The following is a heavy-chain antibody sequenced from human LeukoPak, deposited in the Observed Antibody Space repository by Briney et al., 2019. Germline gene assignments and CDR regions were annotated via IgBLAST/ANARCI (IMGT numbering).Heavy chain of an antibody. Sequence: SETLSLTCAVYGGSFSGYYWSWIRQPPGKGLEWIGEINHSGSTNYKPSLKRRVTISVDTSKNQFSLKLSSVTAADTAVYYCARDRLLYYYGSGSYPDAFDIWGQGTMVTVSS. V-gene: IGHV4-34*01. CDR3: ARDRLLYYYGSGSYPDAFDI. CDR2: INHSGST. D-gene: IGHD3-10*01. CDR1: GGSFSGYY. J-gene: IGHJ3*02.